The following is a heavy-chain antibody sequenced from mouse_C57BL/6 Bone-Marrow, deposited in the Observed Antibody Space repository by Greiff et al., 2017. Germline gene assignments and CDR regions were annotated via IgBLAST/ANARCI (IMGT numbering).Heavy chain of an antibody. D-gene: IGHD1-1*01. V-gene: IGHV1-9*01. Sequence: VQLQQSGAELMKPGASVKLSCKATGYTFTGYWIEWVKQRPGHGLEWIGEILPGSGSTNYNEQFKGKAPFTADPSSNPAYMHLSRLTTEDSAINYCVYGRSPGGYFEVWGKGTTVTVSS. CDR1: GYTFTGYW. J-gene: IGHJ1*03. CDR2: ILPGSGST. CDR3: VYGRSPGGYFEV.